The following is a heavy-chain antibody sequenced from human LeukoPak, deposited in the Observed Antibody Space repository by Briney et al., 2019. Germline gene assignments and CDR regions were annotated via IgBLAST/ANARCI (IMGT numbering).Heavy chain of an antibody. Sequence: SETLSLTCTVSGGSISSSSYYWGWIRQPPGKGLEWIGNIYYSGSTYYNPSLKSRVTISVDTSKNQFSLKLSSVTAADTAVYYCARILLDSSGYGGHYYMDVWGKGTTVTISS. J-gene: IGHJ6*03. CDR1: GGSISSSSYY. CDR2: IYYSGST. V-gene: IGHV4-39*01. CDR3: ARILLDSSGYGGHYYMDV. D-gene: IGHD3-22*01.